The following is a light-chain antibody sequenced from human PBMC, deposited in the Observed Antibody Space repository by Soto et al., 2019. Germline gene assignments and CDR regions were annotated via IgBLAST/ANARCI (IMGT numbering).Light chain of an antibody. Sequence: DIQMTQSPSSLSASVGDTITITCRASQGVSHSLAWFQQRPGKPPRSLIYAASTMHGGVSSKFRGSGSGTDFTLTISSLQPEDFATYYCQQYNSYPFTFGGGTKVDIK. CDR2: AAS. CDR1: QGVSHS. CDR3: QQYNSYPFT. V-gene: IGKV1-16*02. J-gene: IGKJ4*01.